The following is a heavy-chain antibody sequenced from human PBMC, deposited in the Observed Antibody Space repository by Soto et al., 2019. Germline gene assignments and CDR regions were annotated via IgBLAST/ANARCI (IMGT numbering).Heavy chain of an antibody. D-gene: IGHD4-17*01. CDR3: ARLTTVTESVFDY. Sequence: EVQLVESGGGLVQPGGSLRLSCAASGFTFSSYEMNWVRQAPGKGLEWVSYISSSGSTIYYADSVKGRFTISRDNAKISLYLQMNSLRAEDTAVYYCARLTTVTESVFDYWGQGTLVTVSS. V-gene: IGHV3-48*03. J-gene: IGHJ4*02. CDR2: ISSSGSTI. CDR1: GFTFSSYE.